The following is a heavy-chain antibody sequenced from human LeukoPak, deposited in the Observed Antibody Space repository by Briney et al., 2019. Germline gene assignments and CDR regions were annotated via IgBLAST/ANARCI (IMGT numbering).Heavy chain of an antibody. J-gene: IGHJ5*02. Sequence: ASVKVSCKASGYTFTGYYMHWVRQAPGQGLEWMGWINPNSGGTNYAQKFQGWVTMTRDTSISTAYMELSRLRSDDTAVYYCARGSSSWSSNWFDPWGQGTLVTVSS. CDR3: ARGSSSWSSNWFDP. CDR2: INPNSGGT. CDR1: GYTFTGYY. V-gene: IGHV1-2*04. D-gene: IGHD6-13*01.